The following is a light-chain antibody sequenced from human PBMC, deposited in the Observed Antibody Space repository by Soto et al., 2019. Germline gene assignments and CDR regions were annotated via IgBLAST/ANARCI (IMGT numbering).Light chain of an antibody. CDR2: AAS. Sequence: DIQMTQSPSSLSASVGDRVTITCRASQSISSYLNWYQQKPGKAPKLLIYAASSLQSGVPSRFSGGGSETAFTLTISSLQPEDFATYYYQQSYSTLPITFGQGTRLEIK. V-gene: IGKV1-39*01. CDR1: QSISSY. CDR3: QQSYSTLPIT. J-gene: IGKJ5*01.